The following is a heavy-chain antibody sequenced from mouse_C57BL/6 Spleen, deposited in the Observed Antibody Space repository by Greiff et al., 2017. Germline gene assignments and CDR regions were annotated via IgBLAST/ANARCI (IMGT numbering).Heavy chain of an antibody. D-gene: IGHD2-10*01. V-gene: IGHV1-52*01. CDR1: GYTFTSYW. CDR2: IDPSDSET. J-gene: IGHJ4*01. Sequence: QVHVKQPGAELVRPGSSVKLSCKASGYTFTSYWMHWVKQRPIQGLEWIGNIDPSDSETHYNQKFKDKATLTVDKSSSTAYMQLSSLTSEDSAVYYCARFAYYEDAMDYWGQGTSVTVSS. CDR3: ARFAYYEDAMDY.